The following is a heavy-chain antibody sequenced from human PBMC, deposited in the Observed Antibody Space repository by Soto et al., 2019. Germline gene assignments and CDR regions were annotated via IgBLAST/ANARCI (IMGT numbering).Heavy chain of an antibody. J-gene: IGHJ5*02. D-gene: IGHD1-7*01. V-gene: IGHV6-1*01. CDR1: GDSGSRKSPA. CDR3: ARSPPPYNWNYLGGWCDP. CDR2: TYYRSKWYN. Sequence: PSQTLSLTGAISGDSGSRKSPACNWIRQSTSRGLEWLGRTYYRSKWYNDYAVSVKSRININPDTSKNQFSLQLNSVTTEDTAVYYCARSPPPYNWNYLGGWCDPWGQGTLVTVSS.